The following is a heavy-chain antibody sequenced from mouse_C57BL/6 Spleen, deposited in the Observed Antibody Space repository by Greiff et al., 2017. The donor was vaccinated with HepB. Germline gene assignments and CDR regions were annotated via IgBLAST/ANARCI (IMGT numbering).Heavy chain of an antibody. CDR2: ISNGGGST. CDR3: ARHAMDY. CDR1: GFTFSDYY. J-gene: IGHJ4*01. V-gene: IGHV5-12*01. Sequence: DVKLVESGGGLVQPGGSLKLSCAASGFTFSDYYMYWVRQTPEKRLEWVAYISNGGGSTYYPDTVKGRFTISRDNAKNTLYLQMSRLKSEDTAMYDCARHAMDYWGQGTSVTVAS.